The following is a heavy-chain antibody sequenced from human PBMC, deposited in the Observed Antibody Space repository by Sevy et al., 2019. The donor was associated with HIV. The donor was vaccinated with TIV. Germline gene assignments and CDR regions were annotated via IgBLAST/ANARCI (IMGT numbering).Heavy chain of an antibody. CDR1: GGSMRNFY. CDR3: AGSGFLEWAGSTRGPRNWFDP. Sequence: SETLSLTCSVSGGSMRNFYWSWIRQPPGKGLEWIGNIYYSGSTNYNPSLKSRFTMSVDTSKNQFSLKLSSVTAADTAVYYCAGSGFLEWAGSTRGPRNWFDPWGQGTLVTVSS. V-gene: IGHV4-59*13. D-gene: IGHD3-3*01. J-gene: IGHJ5*02. CDR2: IYYSGST.